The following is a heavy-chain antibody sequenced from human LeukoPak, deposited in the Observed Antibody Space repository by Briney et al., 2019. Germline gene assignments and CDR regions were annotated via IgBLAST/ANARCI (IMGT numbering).Heavy chain of an antibody. CDR3: AKDMGGSGSYYPVFDY. J-gene: IGHJ4*02. CDR2: ISWNSGSI. V-gene: IGHV3-9*01. CDR1: GFTFDDYA. Sequence: SGGSLRLSCAASGFTFDDYAMHWVRQAPGKGLEWVSGISWNSGSIGYADSVKGRFTISRDNAKNSLYLQMNSLRAEDTALYYCAKDMGGSGSYYPVFDYWGQGTLVTVSS. D-gene: IGHD3-10*01.